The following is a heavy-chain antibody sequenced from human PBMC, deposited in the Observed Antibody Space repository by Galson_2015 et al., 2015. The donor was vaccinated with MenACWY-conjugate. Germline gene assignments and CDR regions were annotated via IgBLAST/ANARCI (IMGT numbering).Heavy chain of an antibody. CDR1: GFTFNNYW. D-gene: IGHD2-15*01. V-gene: IGHV3-7*03. CDR2: IKQDGSEK. CDR3: ARDLGFYCSHNDCYSPF. J-gene: IGHJ4*02. Sequence: SLRLSCAASGFTFNNYWMSWVRQVPGKGPEWVANIKQDGSEKYYVDSVWGRFTISRDNTKSSLFLQMNSLRAEDTAVYYCARDLGFYCSHNDCYSPFWGRGTLVTVSS.